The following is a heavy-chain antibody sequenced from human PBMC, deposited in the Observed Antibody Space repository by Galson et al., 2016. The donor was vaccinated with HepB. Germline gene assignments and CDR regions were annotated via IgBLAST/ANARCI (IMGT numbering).Heavy chain of an antibody. V-gene: IGHV3-15*01. CDR1: GFTFNYAW. J-gene: IGHJ6*02. CDR2: IKSKTDGGTT. Sequence: SLRLSCADSGFTFNYAWMSWVRQAPGKGLEWVGRIKSKTDGGTTDYAAPVKGRFTISRDDSKNTLYLQIKGLKTEDTAVYYCTRDLVDSSGWPYVRYNYYGRNVWGQGTTVTVSS. CDR3: TRDLVDSSGWPYVRYNYYGRNV. D-gene: IGHD6-19*01.